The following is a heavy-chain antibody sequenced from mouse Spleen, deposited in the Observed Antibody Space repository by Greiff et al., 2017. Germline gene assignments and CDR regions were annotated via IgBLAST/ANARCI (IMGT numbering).Heavy chain of an antibody. CDR1: GFTFSSYA. CDR3: APITTVGAMDY. V-gene: IGHV5-9-1*01. Sequence: EVMLVESGGGLVKPGGSLKLSCAASGFTFSSYAMSWVRQTPEKRLEWVATISSGGSYTYYPDSVKGRFTISRDNAKNTLYLQMSSLRSEDTAMYYCAPITTVGAMDYWGQGTSVTVSS. CDR2: ISSGGSYT. D-gene: IGHD1-1*01. J-gene: IGHJ4*01.